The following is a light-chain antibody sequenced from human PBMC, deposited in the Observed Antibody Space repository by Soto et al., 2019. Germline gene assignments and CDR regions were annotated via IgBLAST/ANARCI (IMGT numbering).Light chain of an antibody. CDR1: QSVSNNY. CDR3: QHRSNWPPKIT. Sequence: SPATLSLSKGERASLSCRASQSVSNNYLAWYQQKPGQAPRLLIYDASNRATGIPARFSGSGSGTDFPLTISSLEPEDFAVYYGQHRSNWPPKITFGQGTRLEI. CDR2: DAS. V-gene: IGKV3-11*01. J-gene: IGKJ5*01.